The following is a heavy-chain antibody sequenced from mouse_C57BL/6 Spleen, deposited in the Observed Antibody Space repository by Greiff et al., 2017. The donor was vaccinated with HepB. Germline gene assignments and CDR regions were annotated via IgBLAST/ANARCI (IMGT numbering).Heavy chain of an antibody. J-gene: IGHJ2*01. CDR3: ARWSTMVTGGFDY. V-gene: IGHV1-69*01. D-gene: IGHD2-2*01. Sequence: VQLQQPGAELVMPGASVKLSCKASGYTFTSYWMHWVKQRPGQGLEWIGEIDPSDSYTNYNQKFKGKSTLTVDKSSSTAYMQLSSLTSEDSAVYYCARWSTMVTGGFDYWGQGTTLTVSS. CDR2: IDPSDSYT. CDR1: GYTFTSYW.